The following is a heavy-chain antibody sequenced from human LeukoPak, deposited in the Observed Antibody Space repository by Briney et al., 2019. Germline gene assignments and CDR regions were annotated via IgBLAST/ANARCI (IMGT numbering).Heavy chain of an antibody. CDR1: GGSISSYY. CDR3: ARGGEWELPSYFQH. Sequence: PSETLSLTCTVSGGSISSYYWSWIRQPPGKGLEWIGYIYYSGSTNYNPSLKSRVTISVDTSKNQFSLKLSSVTAADTAVYYCARGGEWELPSYFQHWGQGTLVTVSS. D-gene: IGHD1-26*01. J-gene: IGHJ1*01. V-gene: IGHV4-59*01. CDR2: IYYSGST.